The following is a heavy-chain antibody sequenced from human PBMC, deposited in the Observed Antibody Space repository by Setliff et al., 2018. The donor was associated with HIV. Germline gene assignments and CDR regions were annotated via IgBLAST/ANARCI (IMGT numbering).Heavy chain of an antibody. V-gene: IGHV3-21*01. Sequence: GGSLRLSCAASGFTFSSYSMSWVRQAPGKGLEWVSSISSSSSYIYYADSVKGRFTISRDNAKNSLYLQMNSLRAEDTAVYYCARDPSQDYGGSDWGQGTLVTVSS. CDR1: GFTFSSYS. J-gene: IGHJ4*02. D-gene: IGHD4-17*01. CDR2: ISSSSSYI. CDR3: ARDPSQDYGGSD.